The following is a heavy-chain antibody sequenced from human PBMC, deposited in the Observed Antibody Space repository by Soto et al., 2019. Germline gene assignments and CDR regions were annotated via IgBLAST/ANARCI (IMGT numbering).Heavy chain of an antibody. D-gene: IGHD6-19*01. Sequence: EGSLILSFAASGSIFGNFGMSWVRQAPGKGLEWVANIKQDGSEKYYVDSVKALFTLSRDNAKNSLHLQMNSLKAEDTAMYLCARVVYSNRWIFYYWAQGTLVTVSS. J-gene: IGHJ4*01. CDR2: IKQDGSEK. CDR3: ARVVYSNRWIFYY. V-gene: IGHV3-7*01. CDR1: GSIFGNFG.